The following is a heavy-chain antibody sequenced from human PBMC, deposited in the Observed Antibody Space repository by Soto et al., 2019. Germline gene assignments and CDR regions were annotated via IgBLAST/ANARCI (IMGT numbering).Heavy chain of an antibody. D-gene: IGHD3-3*01. CDR2: FDPEDGET. V-gene: IGHV1-24*01. CDR3: ARESGHYDFWSGYYPRWFDP. J-gene: IGHJ5*02. Sequence: ASVKVSCKVSGYTLTELSMHWVRQAPGKGLEWMGGFDPEDGETIYAQKFQGRVTMTRDTSTSTVYMELSSLRSEDTAVYYCARESGHYDFWSGYYPRWFDPWG. CDR1: GYTLTELS.